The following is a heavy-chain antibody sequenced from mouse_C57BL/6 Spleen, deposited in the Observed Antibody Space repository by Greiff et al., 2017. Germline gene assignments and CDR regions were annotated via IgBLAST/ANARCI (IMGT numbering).Heavy chain of an antibody. J-gene: IGHJ4*01. D-gene: IGHD2-1*01. CDR2: IDPEDGET. CDR1: GFNIKDYY. CDR3: AREDIYYGNLYAMDY. Sequence: EVTLQQSGAELVKPGASVKLSCTASGFNIKDYYMHWVKQRTEQGLEWIGRIDPEDGETKYAPTFQGKATITADTSSNTAYLQLSSLTSEDTAVYYCAREDIYYGNLYAMDYWGQGTSVTVSS. V-gene: IGHV14-2*01.